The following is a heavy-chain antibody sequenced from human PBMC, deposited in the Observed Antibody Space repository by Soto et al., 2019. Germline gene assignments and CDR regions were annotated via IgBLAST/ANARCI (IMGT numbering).Heavy chain of an antibody. J-gene: IGHJ6*02. CDR1: GGSITSSY. CDR3: ARGEDAFFYYGLDV. Sequence: SETLSLTCTVSGGSITSSYWSWFRRPPGKGLEWIAYIYDTGISGYTPSTSYNPSLKSRVTMSVDQSQSKLSLKLTSVTAADTAVYYCARGEDAFFYYGLDVLGQSITVS. CDR2: IYDTGISGYTPST. V-gene: IGHV4-59*01.